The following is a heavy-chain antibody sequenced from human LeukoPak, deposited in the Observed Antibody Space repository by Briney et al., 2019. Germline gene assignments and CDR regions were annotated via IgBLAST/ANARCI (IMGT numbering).Heavy chain of an antibody. Sequence: SETLSLTCTVSGGSISSYYWSWIRQPPGKGLEWIGYIYYSGSTNYNPSLKSRVTISVDTSKNQFSLKLGSVTAADTAVYYCARGRTRYYYDSSGYYYFDYWGQGTLVTVSS. V-gene: IGHV4-59*01. J-gene: IGHJ4*02. CDR3: ARGRTRYYYDSSGYYYFDY. CDR1: GGSISSYY. D-gene: IGHD3-22*01. CDR2: IYYSGST.